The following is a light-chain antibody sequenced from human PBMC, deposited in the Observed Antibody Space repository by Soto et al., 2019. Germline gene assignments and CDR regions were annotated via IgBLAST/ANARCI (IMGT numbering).Light chain of an antibody. CDR3: QQRSTWPWT. CDR2: EAS. J-gene: IGKJ2*02. Sequence: EVVLTQSPATLSLSPGERATLSCRASQSVSNSLAWYQQRPVQAPRLLIYEASKRATGIPASFSGSGSGTDFTLTISSLESEDFAVYYCQQRSTWPWTFGQGTNLEI. CDR1: QSVSNS. V-gene: IGKV3-11*01.